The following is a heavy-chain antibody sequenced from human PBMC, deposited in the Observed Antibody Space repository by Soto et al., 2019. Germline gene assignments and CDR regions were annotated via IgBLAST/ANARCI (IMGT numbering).Heavy chain of an antibody. CDR3: AKHYDSSGYYFYYYFDY. V-gene: IGHV3-23*01. J-gene: IGHJ4*02. Sequence: EVQLLETGGGLVQPGGSLRLSCAASGFTFSSYAMSWVRQAPGKGLEWVSAISGSGGSTYYADYVKGRFTISRDTSKNTLHLQMNSLRAEDTAVYYCAKHYDSSGYYFYYYFDYWGQGTLVTVSS. CDR1: GFTFSSYA. CDR2: ISGSGGST. D-gene: IGHD3-22*01.